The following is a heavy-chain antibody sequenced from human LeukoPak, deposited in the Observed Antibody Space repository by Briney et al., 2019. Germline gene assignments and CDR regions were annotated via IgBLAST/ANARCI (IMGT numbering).Heavy chain of an antibody. CDR2: IRSKANSYAT. CDR3: TRMISGYSSS. V-gene: IGHV3-73*01. Sequence: GGSLRLSCAASGFTFSGSAMHWVRQASGKGLEWVGRIRSKANSYATAYAASVKGRFTISRDDSKNTAYLQMNSLKTEDTAVYYCTRMISGYSSSWGQGTLVTVSS. CDR1: GFTFSGSA. D-gene: IGHD6-13*01. J-gene: IGHJ4*02.